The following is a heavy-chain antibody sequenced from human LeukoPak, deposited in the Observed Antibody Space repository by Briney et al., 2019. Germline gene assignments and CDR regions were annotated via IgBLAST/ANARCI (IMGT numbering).Heavy chain of an antibody. D-gene: IGHD2-8*01. CDR2: ICHSGST. J-gene: IGHJ4*02. CDR1: GGSISSGGYS. CDR3: ARECRGVFDY. V-gene: IGHV4-30-2*01. Sequence: PSQTLSLTCAVSGGSISSGGYSWSWIRQPPGKGLEWIGYICHSGSTYYNPSLKSRVTISVDRSKNQFSLKLSSVTAADTAVYYCARECRGVFDYWGQGTLVTVSS.